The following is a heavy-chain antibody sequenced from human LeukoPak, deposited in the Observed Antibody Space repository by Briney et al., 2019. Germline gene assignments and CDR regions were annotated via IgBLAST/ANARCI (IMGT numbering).Heavy chain of an antibody. CDR1: GGSISSYY. V-gene: IGHV4-59*08. J-gene: IGHJ1*01. D-gene: IGHD6-19*01. CDR2: IYYSGST. CDR3: ARQSHSSGLPGFQH. Sequence: SETLSLTCTVSGGSISSYYWSWIRQPPGKGLEWIGYIYYSGSTNYNPSLKSRVTISVDTSKNQFSLKLSSVTAADTAVYYCARQSHSSGLPGFQHWGQGTLVTVSS.